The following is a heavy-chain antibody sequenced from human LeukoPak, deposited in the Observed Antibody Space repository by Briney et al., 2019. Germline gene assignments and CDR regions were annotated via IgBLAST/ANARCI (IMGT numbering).Heavy chain of an antibody. J-gene: IGHJ5*02. Sequence: SETLSLTCTVSGASISSYYWSWIRQPAGKGLEWIGRIYTSGSTIYNPSLKSRVTISVDTSKNQVSLKLSSVTAADTAVYYCATSRFSGGLGRFDPWGQGTLVTVSS. CDR3: ATSRFSGGLGRFDP. V-gene: IGHV4-4*07. CDR1: GASISSYY. CDR2: IYTSGST. D-gene: IGHD3-10*01.